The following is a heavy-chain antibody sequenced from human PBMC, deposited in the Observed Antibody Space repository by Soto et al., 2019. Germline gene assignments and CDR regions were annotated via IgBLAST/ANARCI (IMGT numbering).Heavy chain of an antibody. J-gene: IGHJ4*02. D-gene: IGHD6-19*01. CDR1: GGTFSSYT. CDR2: IIPILGIA. V-gene: IGHV1-69*02. Sequence: QVQLVQSGAEVKKPGSSVKVSCKASGGTFSSYTISWVRQAPGQGLEWMGRIIPILGIANYAQKFQGRVTITADKSTSTAYMELSSLRAEDTAVYYCAHIAVASSWDYWGQGTLVTVSS. CDR3: AHIAVASSWDY.